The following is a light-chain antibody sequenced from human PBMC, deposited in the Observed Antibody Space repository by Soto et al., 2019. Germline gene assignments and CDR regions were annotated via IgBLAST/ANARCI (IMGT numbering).Light chain of an antibody. Sequence: EIVLTQSPATLSLSPGERATLSCRASQDVSKYVVWHQQKPGQAPRLLIHDTSNRATGIPARFSGSGSVTDFTLTISSLDPVFFSFYYCQQRLSWPPIPFCYGPRLEIK. J-gene: IGKJ5*01. CDR1: QDVSKY. V-gene: IGKV3-11*01. CDR3: QQRLSWPPIP. CDR2: DTS.